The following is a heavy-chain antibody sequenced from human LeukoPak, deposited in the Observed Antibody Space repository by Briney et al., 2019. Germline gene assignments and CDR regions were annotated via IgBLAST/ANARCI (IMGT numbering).Heavy chain of an antibody. J-gene: IGHJ4*02. CDR3: ARHVEDTAMAFSDY. CDR2: INHSGST. Sequence: SETLSLTCAVYGGSFSGYYWSWIRQPPGKGLEWIGEINHSGSTNYNPSLKSRVTISVDTSKNQFSLKLSSVTAADTAVYYCARHVEDTAMAFSDYWGQGTLVTVSS. V-gene: IGHV4-34*01. D-gene: IGHD5-18*01. CDR1: GGSFSGYY.